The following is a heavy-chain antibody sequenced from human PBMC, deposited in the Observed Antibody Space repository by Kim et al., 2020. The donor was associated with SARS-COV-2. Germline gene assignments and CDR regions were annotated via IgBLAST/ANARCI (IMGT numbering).Heavy chain of an antibody. Sequence: SETLSLTCTVSGGSISSSSYYWGWIRQPPGKGLEWIGSIYYSGSTYYNPSLKSRVTISVDTSKNQFSLKLSSVTAADTAVYYCARHPFILRFLEWLVYFDYWGQGTLVTVSS. D-gene: IGHD3-3*01. J-gene: IGHJ4*02. CDR2: IYYSGST. CDR1: GGSISSSSYY. CDR3: ARHPFILRFLEWLVYFDY. V-gene: IGHV4-39*01.